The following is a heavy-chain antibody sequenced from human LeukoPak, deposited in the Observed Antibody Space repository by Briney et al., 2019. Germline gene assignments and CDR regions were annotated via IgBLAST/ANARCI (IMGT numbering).Heavy chain of an antibody. V-gene: IGHV4-34*01. J-gene: IGHJ4*02. CDR2: INHSGST. Sequence: SETLSLTCAVYGGYFSGYYWSWIRQPPGNGLEWIGEINHSGSTNYNPSLKTRVTISVDTSKNQFSLNVICVTTAHAAVYYCARGECDIGSTSCFFDYWGQGTLVTVCS. CDR3: ARGECDIGSTSCFFDY. D-gene: IGHD2-2*01. CDR1: GGYFSGYY.